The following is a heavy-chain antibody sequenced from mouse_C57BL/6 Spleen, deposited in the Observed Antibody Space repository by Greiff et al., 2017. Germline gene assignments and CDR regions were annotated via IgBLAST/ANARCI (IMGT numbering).Heavy chain of an antibody. J-gene: IGHJ4*01. V-gene: IGHV1-82*01. D-gene: IGHD2-5*01. CDR2: IYPGDGDT. Sequence: VQLQQSGPELVKPGASVKISCKASGYAFSSSWMNWVKQRPGKGLEWIGRIYPGDGDTNSNGKFKGKATLTADKSSSTAYMQLSSLTSEDSAVYFCAREGSYSNYVGYYAMDYWGQGTSVTVSS. CDR1: GYAFSSSW. CDR3: AREGSYSNYVGYYAMDY.